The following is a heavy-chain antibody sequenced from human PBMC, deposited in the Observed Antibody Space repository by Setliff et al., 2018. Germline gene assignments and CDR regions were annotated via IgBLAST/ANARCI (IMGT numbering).Heavy chain of an antibody. V-gene: IGHV4-59*08. CDR2: FYHSASS. Sequence: SETLSLTCNVSGGSISSDYWSWIRQPPGKALEWIGYFYHSASSNYNPSLKGRVTMSADTSKNQLYLSLTSVSVADTAMYYCARSHYYASGNSHYYYMDVWGKGTLVTVSS. CDR1: GGSISSDY. CDR3: ARSHYYASGNSHYYYMDV. D-gene: IGHD3-10*01. J-gene: IGHJ6*03.